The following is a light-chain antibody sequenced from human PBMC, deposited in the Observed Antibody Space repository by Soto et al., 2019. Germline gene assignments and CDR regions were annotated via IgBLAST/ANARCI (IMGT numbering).Light chain of an antibody. CDR3: QQYRNSDT. V-gene: IGKV3-20*01. CDR1: QSVSNNY. J-gene: IGKJ1*01. Sequence: EIVLTQSPGTLSLSLGERATLSCRASQSVSNNYLACYQQQPRQAPRPLIYGASNRATATPDRFSCSGPGPVFTLTISRLEPEACAVYCCQQYRNSDTVGQQAKV. CDR2: GAS.